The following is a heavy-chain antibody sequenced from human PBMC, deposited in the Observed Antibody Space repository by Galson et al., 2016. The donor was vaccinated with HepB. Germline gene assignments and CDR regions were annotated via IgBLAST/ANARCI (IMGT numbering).Heavy chain of an antibody. D-gene: IGHD3-9*01. J-gene: IGHJ4*02. CDR2: IIPMFGTK. CDR3: ARDSMMTGSLGSFDY. CDR1: GDTFSNHA. V-gene: IGHV1-69*13. Sequence: SVKVSCKASGDTFSNHAIRWVREAPGQGLEWMGGIIPMFGTKYYAKKFQGRITISADESTSTAYMELSSLRSEDTAVYYCARDSMMTGSLGSFDYWGQGTLVTVSS.